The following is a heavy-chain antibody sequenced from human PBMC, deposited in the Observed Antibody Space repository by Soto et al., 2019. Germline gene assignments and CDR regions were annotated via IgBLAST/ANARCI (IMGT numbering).Heavy chain of an antibody. Sequence: SETLSLTCTVSGGSISSGGYYWSWIRQPPGKGLEWIGSIYYSGSTHYSPSLKSRVTISVDTSKNQFSLKLSSVTAADTAVYYCARQLVDYSNWFDSWGQGTLVTVSS. CDR2: IYYSGST. D-gene: IGHD4-4*01. V-gene: IGHV4-39*01. J-gene: IGHJ5*01. CDR1: GGSISSGGYY. CDR3: ARQLVDYSNWFDS.